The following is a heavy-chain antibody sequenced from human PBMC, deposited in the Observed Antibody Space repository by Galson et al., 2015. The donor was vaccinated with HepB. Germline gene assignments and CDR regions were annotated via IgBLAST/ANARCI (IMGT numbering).Heavy chain of an antibody. J-gene: IGHJ4*02. V-gene: IGHV7-4-1*02. D-gene: IGHD2-2*01. CDR3: ARVGYCSSTSCSLRY. CDR1: GYTFTSYA. CDR2: INTNTGNP. Sequence: SVKVSCKASGYTFTSYAMNWVRQAPGQGLEWMGWINTNTGNPTYAQGFTGRFVFSLDTSVSTAYLQISSLKAEDTVVYYCARVGYCSSTSCSLRYWGQGTLVTVSS.